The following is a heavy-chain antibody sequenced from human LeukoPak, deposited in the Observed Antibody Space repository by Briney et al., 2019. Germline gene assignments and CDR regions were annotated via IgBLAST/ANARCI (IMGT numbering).Heavy chain of an antibody. D-gene: IGHD3-22*01. CDR2: IYYSGST. J-gene: IGHJ4*02. Sequence: SETLSLTCTVPGGSISSYYWSWIRQPPGKGLEWIGYIYYSGSTNYNPSLKSRVTISVDTSKNQFSLRLSSVTAADTAVYYCARVTGYMIEDYFDYWGQGTLVTVSS. CDR1: GGSISSYY. V-gene: IGHV4-59*01. CDR3: ARVTGYMIEDYFDY.